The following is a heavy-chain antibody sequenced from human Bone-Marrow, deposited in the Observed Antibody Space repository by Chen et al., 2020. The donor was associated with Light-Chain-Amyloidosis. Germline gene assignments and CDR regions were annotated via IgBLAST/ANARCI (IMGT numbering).Heavy chain of an antibody. D-gene: IGHD2-21*01. V-gene: IGHV4-39*07. Sequence: QLQLQESGPGLVEPSQTLSLTCTVSGASIISSEYYWGWMRQAPGKGLEWIGSIFRGDITYYTSSLKSRVTLSVDTSNNHISLRLRFVTAGDTAIYYCARGPSEVEWGVVKSAFAFDFWGQGTMVTVSS. CDR3: ARGPSEVEWGVVKSAFAFDF. J-gene: IGHJ3*01. CDR2: IFRGDIT. CDR1: GASIISSEYY.